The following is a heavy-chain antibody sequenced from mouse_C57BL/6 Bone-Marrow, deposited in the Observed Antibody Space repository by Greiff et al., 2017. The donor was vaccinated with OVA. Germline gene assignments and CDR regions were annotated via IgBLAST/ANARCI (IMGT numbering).Heavy chain of an antibody. Sequence: VKLVESGPGLVQPSQSLSITCTVSGFSLTSYGVHWVRQSPGKGLEWLGVIWSGGSTDYNAAFISRLSISKDNSKSQVFFKMNSLQADDTAIYYCARGGGPFAYWGQGTLVTVSA. J-gene: IGHJ3*01. CDR2: IWSGGST. CDR1: GFSLTSYG. V-gene: IGHV2-2*01. CDR3: ARGGGPFAY.